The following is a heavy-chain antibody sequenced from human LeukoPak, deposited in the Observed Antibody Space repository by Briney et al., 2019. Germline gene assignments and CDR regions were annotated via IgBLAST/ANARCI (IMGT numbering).Heavy chain of an antibody. CDR3: AGYCGGDCYPDFDY. D-gene: IGHD2-21*02. Sequence: ASVKVSCKASGYTFTGYYMHWVRQAPGQRLEWMGWINPNSGGTNYAQKFQGRVTMTRDTSISTAYMELSRLRSDDTAVYYCAGYCGGDCYPDFDYWGQGTLVTVSS. CDR1: GYTFTGYY. V-gene: IGHV1-2*02. J-gene: IGHJ4*02. CDR2: INPNSGGT.